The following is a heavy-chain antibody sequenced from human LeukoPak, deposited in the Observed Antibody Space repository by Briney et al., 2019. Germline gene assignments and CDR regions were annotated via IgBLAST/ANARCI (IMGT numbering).Heavy chain of an antibody. Sequence: GASVKVSCKVSGYTLTELSMHWVRQAPGKGLEWMGGFDPEDGETIYAQKFQGRVTITEDTSTDTAYMELSSLRSEDTAVYYCATDSSGYYWFDPWGQGTLVTVSS. CDR2: FDPEDGET. J-gene: IGHJ5*02. CDR1: GYTLTELS. D-gene: IGHD3-22*01. CDR3: ATDSSGYYWFDP. V-gene: IGHV1-24*01.